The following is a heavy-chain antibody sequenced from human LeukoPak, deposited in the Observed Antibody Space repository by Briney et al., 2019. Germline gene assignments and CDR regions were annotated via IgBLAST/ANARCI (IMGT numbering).Heavy chain of an antibody. D-gene: IGHD6-13*01. CDR1: GYTFTSYY. J-gene: IGHJ6*03. CDR3: ARVGRIAAGSYYYYYMDV. CDR2: INPSGGST. Sequence: GASVTVSCTASGYTFTSYYMHWVRQAPGQGLEWMGIINPSGGSTIYAQKFQGRVTMTRDMSTSTVYMELSSLRSDDTAVYYCARVGRIAAGSYYYYYMDVWGKGTTVTVSS. V-gene: IGHV1-46*01.